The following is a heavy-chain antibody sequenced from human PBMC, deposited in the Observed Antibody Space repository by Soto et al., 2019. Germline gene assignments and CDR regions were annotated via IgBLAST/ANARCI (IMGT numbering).Heavy chain of an antibody. CDR3: AKNRNTGVAGTSCWFGP. D-gene: IGHD6-19*01. V-gene: IGHV3-23*01. CDR2: ISVSGDTT. J-gene: IGHJ5*02. Sequence: PGGSLRLSCAASGFAFSNYDMSWVRQAPGKGLEWVSAISVSGDTTYYADSVKGRFTISRDHSKNTLYLKMNTLRAEDTAVYYCAKNRNTGVAGTSCWFGPWGQGTLVTVSS. CDR1: GFAFSNYD.